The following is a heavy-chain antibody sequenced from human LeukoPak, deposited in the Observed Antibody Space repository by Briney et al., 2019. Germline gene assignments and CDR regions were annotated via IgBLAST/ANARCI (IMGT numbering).Heavy chain of an antibody. CDR1: GYTFDTYG. Sequence: ASVKVSCKASGYTFDTYGISWVRQAPGQGLEWMGWISAYNGNTNYAQKLQGRVTMTTDTSTSTAYMELRSLRSDDTAVYYCARDDRRNWFDPWGQGTLVTVSS. J-gene: IGHJ5*02. CDR2: ISAYNGNT. CDR3: ARDDRRNWFDP. V-gene: IGHV1-18*01.